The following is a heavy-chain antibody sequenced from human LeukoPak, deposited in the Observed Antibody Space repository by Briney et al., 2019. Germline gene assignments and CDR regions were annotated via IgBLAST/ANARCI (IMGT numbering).Heavy chain of an antibody. V-gene: IGHV4-39*07. Sequence: SETLSLTCTVSGGSISSSSYYWGWIRQPPGTGLEWIGSIYYSGSTYYNPSLKSRVTISVDTSKNQFSLKLSSVTAADTAVYYCASDRIAVAGYAEYFQHWGQGTLVTVSS. CDR2: IYYSGST. D-gene: IGHD6-19*01. CDR3: ASDRIAVAGYAEYFQH. J-gene: IGHJ1*01. CDR1: GGSISSSSYY.